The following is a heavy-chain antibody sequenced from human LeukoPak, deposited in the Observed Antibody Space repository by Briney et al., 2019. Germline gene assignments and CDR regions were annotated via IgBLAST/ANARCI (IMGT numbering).Heavy chain of an antibody. CDR2: IYTSGST. CDR1: GGSISDSSYY. D-gene: IGHD3-3*01. J-gene: IGHJ6*03. Sequence: SETLSLTCTVSGGSISDSSYYWSWIRQPPGKGLEWIGYIYTSGSTNYNPSLKSRVTISVDTSKTQFSLKLSSLTSADTAVYYCARPALEPKGYYYYMDVWGKGTTVTVSS. CDR3: ARPALEPKGYYYYMDV. V-gene: IGHV4-4*09.